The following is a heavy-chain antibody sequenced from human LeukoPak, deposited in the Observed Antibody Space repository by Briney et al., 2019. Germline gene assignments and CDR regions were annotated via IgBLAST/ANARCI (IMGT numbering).Heavy chain of an antibody. J-gene: IGHJ5*02. Sequence: ASVKVSCKVSGYTLTELSMHWVRQAPGKGLEWMGGFDPEDGETIYAPKFQGRVTMTEDTSTDTAYMELSSLRSEDTAVYYCAGSSIATSWFDPWGQGTLVTVSP. CDR1: GYTLTELS. CDR3: AGSSIATSWFDP. D-gene: IGHD3-3*01. V-gene: IGHV1-24*01. CDR2: FDPEDGET.